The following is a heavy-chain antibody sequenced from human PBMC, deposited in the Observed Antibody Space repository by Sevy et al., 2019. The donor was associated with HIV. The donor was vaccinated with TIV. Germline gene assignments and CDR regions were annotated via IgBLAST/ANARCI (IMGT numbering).Heavy chain of an antibody. CDR3: ARAPPVRSGDDSLNWFDP. V-gene: IGHV4-59*01. D-gene: IGHD5-12*01. J-gene: IGHJ5*02. Sequence: SETLSLTCTVSGGSISAYYWSWIRQPPGKALEYIGYIYYTGNTNYNPSLKSRVTISVDTSKNQFSLKLNSVTAADTAVYFCARAPPVRSGDDSLNWFDPWGQGTLVTVSS. CDR1: GGSISAYY. CDR2: IYYTGNT.